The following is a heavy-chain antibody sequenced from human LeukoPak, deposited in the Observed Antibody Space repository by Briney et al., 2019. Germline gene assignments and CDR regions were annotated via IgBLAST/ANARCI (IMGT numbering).Heavy chain of an antibody. CDR3: ATDRNWNPGVYAFDI. V-gene: IGHV1-24*01. D-gene: IGHD1-1*01. CDR2: FDPEDGET. CDR1: GYTLTELS. Sequence: ASVKVSCKVSGYTLTELSMHWVRQAPGKGLEWMGGFDPEDGETIYAQKFQGRVTMTEDASTDTAYMELSSLRSEDTAVYYCATDRNWNPGVYAFDIWGQGTMVTVSS. J-gene: IGHJ3*02.